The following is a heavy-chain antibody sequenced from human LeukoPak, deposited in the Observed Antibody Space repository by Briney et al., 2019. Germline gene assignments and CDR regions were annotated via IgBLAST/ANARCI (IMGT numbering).Heavy chain of an antibody. CDR1: GFTVSSNY. Sequence: GGSLRLSCAASGFTVSSNYMSWVRQAPGKGLEWVSFIYSGGSTYYADSVKGRFTISRDNSKNTVYLQMNSLRSDDTAVYYCARSDDYRDTYFDYWGQGTRVTVSS. CDR3: ARSDDYRDTYFDY. D-gene: IGHD4-17*01. V-gene: IGHV3-53*05. CDR2: IYSGGST. J-gene: IGHJ4*02.